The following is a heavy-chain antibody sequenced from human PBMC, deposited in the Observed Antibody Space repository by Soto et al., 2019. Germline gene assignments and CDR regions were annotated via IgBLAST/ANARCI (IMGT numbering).Heavy chain of an antibody. CDR2: IYYPGYT. CDR1: GGSFSGYY. V-gene: IGHV4-39*01. CDR3: ARHRKVHGMTDAIDY. Sequence: SETLSLTCTVYGGSFSGYYWGWIRQPPGKGLEWLATIYYPGYTYYNSSLKSRLTMSVDPSKNQFSLNLNSVTAADTSLYYCARHRKVHGMTDAIDYWGQGILVTSPQ. J-gene: IGHJ4*02.